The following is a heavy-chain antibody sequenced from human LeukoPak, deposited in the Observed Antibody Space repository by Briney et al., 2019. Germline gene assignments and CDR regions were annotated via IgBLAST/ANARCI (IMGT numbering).Heavy chain of an antibody. D-gene: IGHD3-22*01. V-gene: IGHV3-30*01. J-gene: IGHJ3*02. Sequence: GGSLRLSSAASGFTFSSYAMHWVRQAPGKGLEWVAVISYDGSNKYYADSVKGRFTISRDNSKNTLYLQMNSLRAEDTAVYYCARDDGLYYYDSGGYDAFDIWGQGTMVTVSS. CDR1: GFTFSSYA. CDR2: ISYDGSNK. CDR3: ARDDGLYYYDSGGYDAFDI.